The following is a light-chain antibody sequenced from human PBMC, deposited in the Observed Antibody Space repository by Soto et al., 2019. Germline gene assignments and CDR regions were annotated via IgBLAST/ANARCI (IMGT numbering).Light chain of an antibody. CDR1: SSNIGAGYH. Sequence: QSVLTQPPSVSGAPGQRVTISCTGSSSNIGAGYHVHWYQQLPGAAPKLLIFGDSNRPSGVPDRFSGSKSGTSASLAITGLQADDEADYYCQSSDSRLSGSDVFGTGTKLNVL. CDR3: QSSDSRLSGSDV. V-gene: IGLV1-40*01. J-gene: IGLJ1*01. CDR2: GDS.